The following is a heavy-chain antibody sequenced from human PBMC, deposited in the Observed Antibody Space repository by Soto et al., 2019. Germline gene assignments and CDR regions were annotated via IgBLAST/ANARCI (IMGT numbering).Heavy chain of an antibody. CDR3: AIATSGQSPRWYFDL. D-gene: IGHD2-8*01. J-gene: IGHJ2*01. V-gene: IGHV1-69*01. Sequence: QVQLVQSGAEVKKPGSSVKVSCKASGGTFSNYIISWVRQAPGQGLEWMGGITPIFGTANYAQKFQGSVTITAHESTSTAHMELSSLRSEDTAVYYCAIATSGQSPRWYFDLWGRGTLVTVSS. CDR2: ITPIFGTA. CDR1: GGTFSNYI.